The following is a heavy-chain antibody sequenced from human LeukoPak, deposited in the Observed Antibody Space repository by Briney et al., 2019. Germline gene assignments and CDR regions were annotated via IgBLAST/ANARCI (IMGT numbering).Heavy chain of an antibody. CDR1: GGSFSGYY. V-gene: IGHV4-59*01. Sequence: PSETLSLTCAVYGGSFSGYYWSWIRQPPGKGLEWIGYIYYSGSTNYNPSLKSRVTISVDTSKNQFSLKLSSVTAADTAVYYCAREDAAMVTRWGQGTLVTVSS. CDR2: IYYSGST. CDR3: AREDAAMVTR. D-gene: IGHD5-18*01. J-gene: IGHJ4*02.